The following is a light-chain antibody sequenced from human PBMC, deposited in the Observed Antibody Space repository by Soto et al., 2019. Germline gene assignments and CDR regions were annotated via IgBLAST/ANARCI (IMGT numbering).Light chain of an antibody. J-gene: IGKJ1*01. Sequence: DSQMTHPPLTLSAAVGDRVTMASRASQSISSWLAWYQQKPGKAPKLLIYKASSLESGVPSRFSGSGSGTEFTLTISSLQPDDFATYYCQQYNSYRTFGQGTKVDIK. V-gene: IGKV1-5*03. CDR3: QQYNSYRT. CDR2: KAS. CDR1: QSISSW.